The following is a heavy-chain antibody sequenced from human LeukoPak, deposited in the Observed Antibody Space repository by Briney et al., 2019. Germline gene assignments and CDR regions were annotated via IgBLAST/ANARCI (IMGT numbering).Heavy chain of an antibody. CDR1: GFTFDDYG. Sequence: GGSLRLSCAASGFTFDDYGMSWVRQAPGKGLEWVSGINWNGGSTGYADSVKGRFTISRDNAKNSLYLQMNSLRAEDTAVYYCAPYHHYDSSGYYYDWFDPWGQGTLVTVSS. CDR3: APYHHYDSSGYYYDWFDP. D-gene: IGHD3-22*01. J-gene: IGHJ5*02. CDR2: INWNGGST. V-gene: IGHV3-20*04.